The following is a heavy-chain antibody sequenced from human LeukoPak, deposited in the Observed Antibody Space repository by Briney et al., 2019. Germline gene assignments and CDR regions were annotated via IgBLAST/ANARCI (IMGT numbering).Heavy chain of an antibody. CDR2: IYYSGST. J-gene: IGHJ4*02. Sequence: ETLSLTCTVSGGSISSSSYYWGWIRQPPGKGLEWIGSIYYSGSTYYNPSLKSRVTISVDTSKNQFSLKLSSVTAADTAVYYCARGVGYYGSGSPPDYWGQGTLVTVSS. D-gene: IGHD3-10*01. V-gene: IGHV4-39*07. CDR1: GGSISSSSYY. CDR3: ARGVGYYGSGSPPDY.